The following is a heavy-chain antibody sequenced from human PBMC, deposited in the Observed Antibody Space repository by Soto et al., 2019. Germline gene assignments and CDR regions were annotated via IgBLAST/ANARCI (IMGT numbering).Heavy chain of an antibody. Sequence: ASVKVSCKASGYTFTSYGISWVRRAPGQGLEWMGWISAYNGNTNYAQKLQGRVTMTTDTSTSTAYMELRSLRSDDTAVYYCARDDKAGTETYYYYYGMDVWGQGTTVTVSS. J-gene: IGHJ6*02. D-gene: IGHD6-13*01. CDR1: GYTFTSYG. CDR3: ARDDKAGTETYYYYYGMDV. CDR2: ISAYNGNT. V-gene: IGHV1-18*01.